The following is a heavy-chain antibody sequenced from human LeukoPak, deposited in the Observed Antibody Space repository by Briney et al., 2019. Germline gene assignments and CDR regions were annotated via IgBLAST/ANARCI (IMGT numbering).Heavy chain of an antibody. V-gene: IGHV1-24*01. Sequence: ASVKVSCKVSGYTLTELSMHWVRQAPGKGLEWMGGFDPEDGETIYAQKFQGRVTMTEDTSTDTAYMELSGLRSEDTAVYYCATLGPPAKPWDSSGYILDYWGQGALVTVSS. CDR2: FDPEDGET. CDR1: GYTLTELS. D-gene: IGHD3-22*01. J-gene: IGHJ4*02. CDR3: ATLGPPAKPWDSSGYILDY.